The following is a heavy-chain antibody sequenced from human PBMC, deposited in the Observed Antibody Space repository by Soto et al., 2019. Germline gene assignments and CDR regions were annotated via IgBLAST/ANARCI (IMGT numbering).Heavy chain of an antibody. CDR2: IYYSGST. V-gene: IGHV4-31*03. CDR1: GGSISSGDYY. CDR3: ARWWSGSRQGFDP. J-gene: IGHJ5*02. Sequence: SETLSLTCTVSGGSISSGDYYWSWIRQHPGKGLEWIGYIYYSGSTYYNPSLKSRVTISVDTSKNQFSLKLSSVTAADTAVYYCARWWSGSRQGFDPWGQGTLVTV. D-gene: IGHD3-3*01.